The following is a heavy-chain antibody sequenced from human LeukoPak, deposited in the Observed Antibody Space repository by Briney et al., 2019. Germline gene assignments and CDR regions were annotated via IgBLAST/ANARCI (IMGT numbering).Heavy chain of an antibody. Sequence: SVKVSCKASGGTFSSYAISWVRQAPGQGLEWMGRIILILGIANYAQKFQGRVTITADKSTSTAYMELSSLRSEDTAVYYCASRIAVAGNDYWGQGTLVTVSS. V-gene: IGHV1-69*04. CDR1: GGTFSSYA. D-gene: IGHD6-19*01. CDR2: IILILGIA. CDR3: ASRIAVAGNDY. J-gene: IGHJ4*02.